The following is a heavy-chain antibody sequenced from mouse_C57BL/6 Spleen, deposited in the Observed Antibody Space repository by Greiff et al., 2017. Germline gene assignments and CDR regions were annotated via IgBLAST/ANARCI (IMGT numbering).Heavy chain of an antibody. J-gene: IGHJ4*01. CDR3: VRNLYAMDY. CDR1: GFSFNTYA. Sequence: EVKLMESGGGLVQPKGSLKLSCAASGFSFNTYAMNWVRQAPGKGLEWVARIRSKSNNYATYYADSVKDRFTISRDDSESMLYLQMNNLKTEDTAMYYCVRNLYAMDYWGQGTSVTVSS. D-gene: IGHD2-1*01. V-gene: IGHV10-1*01. CDR2: IRSKSNNYAT.